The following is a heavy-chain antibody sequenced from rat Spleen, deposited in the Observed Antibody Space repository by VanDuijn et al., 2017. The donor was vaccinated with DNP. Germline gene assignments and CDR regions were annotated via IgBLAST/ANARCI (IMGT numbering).Heavy chain of an antibody. V-gene: IGHV5-35*01. CDR1: GFTLSTNW. Sequence: EVQLVESGGGLVQPGSPLKLSCAASGFTLSTNWLNWIRQAPGKGLEWVASIYLDGSTTYYPDAMKGRFVISKDDAKNTGYLQMSNLRSEDTAMYYCASGTPVATYNWFAYWGQGTLVTVSS. J-gene: IGHJ3*01. CDR3: ASGTPVATYNWFAY. D-gene: IGHD1-8*01. CDR2: IYLDGSTT.